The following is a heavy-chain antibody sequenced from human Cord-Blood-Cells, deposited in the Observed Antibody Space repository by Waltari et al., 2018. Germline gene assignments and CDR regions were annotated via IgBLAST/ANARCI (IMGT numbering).Heavy chain of an antibody. CDR1: GGTFRSSA. V-gene: IGHV1-69*01. CDR2: IIPIFGTA. Sequence: QVQLVQSGAAVKKPGSSVKVSCKASGGTFRSSAISWLRPAPGQGLEWMGGIIPIFGTANYAQKFQGRVTITADESTSTAYMELSSLRSEDTAVYYCARDSPGNARYGMDVWGQGTTVTVSS. D-gene: IGHD6-6*01. J-gene: IGHJ6*02. CDR3: ARDSPGNARYGMDV.